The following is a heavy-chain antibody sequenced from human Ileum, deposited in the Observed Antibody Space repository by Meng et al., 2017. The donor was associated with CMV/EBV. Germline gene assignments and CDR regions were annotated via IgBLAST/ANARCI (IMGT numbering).Heavy chain of an antibody. CDR1: GFSLSTSGVG. V-gene: IGHV2-5*02. Sequence: ITLKESGPTLVKPTKTLALPCTFSGFSLSTSGVGVGWIRQPPGKALEWLAVIYWDDDKSCSPSLKSRLTITKDTSKKQVVLTMTNMDPVDTATYYCAHGNYKSSAYYYDYWGQGTLVTVSS. CDR3: AHGNYKSSAYYYDY. CDR2: IYWDDDK. D-gene: IGHD3-22*01. J-gene: IGHJ4*02.